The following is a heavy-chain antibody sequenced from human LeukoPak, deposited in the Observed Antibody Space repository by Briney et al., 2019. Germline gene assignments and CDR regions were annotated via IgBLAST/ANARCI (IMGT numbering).Heavy chain of an antibody. Sequence: GGSLRLSCAGSGFSFMNYAMNWVRQAPGKGLEWVSYISPGGSSAYYADSAEGRFTISRDNAKNSLLLQMNSLRAEDTAVYYCARVRRNSSSWYRGYYYYYYMDVWGKGTTVTISS. J-gene: IGHJ6*03. CDR2: ISPGGSSA. CDR1: GFSFMNYA. D-gene: IGHD6-13*01. V-gene: IGHV3-48*03. CDR3: ARVRRNSSSWYRGYYYYYYMDV.